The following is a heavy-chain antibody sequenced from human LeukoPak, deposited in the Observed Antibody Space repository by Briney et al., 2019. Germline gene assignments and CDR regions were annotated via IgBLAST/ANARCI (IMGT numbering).Heavy chain of an antibody. CDR1: GFSFSRHW. V-gene: IGHV3-7*01. D-gene: IGHD1-1*01. J-gene: IGHJ4*02. CDR3: VRGTFDWKGVDF. CDR2: VSGDRRRT. Sequence: GGSLRLSCEVSGFSFSRHWMHWVRRVPGKGLECVAKVSGDRRRTDYAESANGRFAVSRDNARNSLHLDMSSLRADDTAVYYCVRGTFDWKGVDFWGQGSLETVSS.